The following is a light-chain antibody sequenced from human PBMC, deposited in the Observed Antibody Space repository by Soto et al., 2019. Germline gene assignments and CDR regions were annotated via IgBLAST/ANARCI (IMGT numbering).Light chain of an antibody. Sequence: DIQMTQSPSTLSASVGDRVTITCRASQSISSWVAWYQQKPGKAPKLLNYDAYSLESGVPSRFSGSGSGTEFILTISSVQTDDYATYYCELDNKYLFTCGRGTVLEFK. CDR2: DAY. CDR1: QSISSW. J-gene: IGKJ2*01. V-gene: IGKV1-5*01. CDR3: ELDNKYLFT.